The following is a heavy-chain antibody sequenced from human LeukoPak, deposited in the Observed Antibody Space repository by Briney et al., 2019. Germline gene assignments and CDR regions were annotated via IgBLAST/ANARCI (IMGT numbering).Heavy chain of an antibody. CDR1: GFTFSSYD. V-gene: IGHV3-30*03. D-gene: IGHD3-10*01. J-gene: IGHJ4*02. Sequence: GGSLRLSCAASGFTFSSYDMHWVRQAPGKGLEWVAVISYDGSNKYYADSVKGRFTISRDNSKNTLYLQMNSLRAEDTAVYYCARALWFGETFPAYWGQGTLVTVSS. CDR2: ISYDGSNK. CDR3: ARALWFGETFPAY.